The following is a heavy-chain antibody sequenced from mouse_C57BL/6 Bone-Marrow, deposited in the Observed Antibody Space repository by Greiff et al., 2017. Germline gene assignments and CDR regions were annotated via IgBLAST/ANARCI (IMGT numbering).Heavy chain of an antibody. Sequence: QVQLKESGPGLVAPSQSLSITCTVSGFSLTSYAISWVRQPPGKGLEWLGVIWTGGGPNYNSALKSRLSISKDNSKSQVFLKMNSLQTDDTARYYCARANWALFDYWGQGTTLTVSS. CDR2: IWTGGGP. J-gene: IGHJ2*01. CDR3: ARANWALFDY. D-gene: IGHD4-1*01. V-gene: IGHV2-9-1*01. CDR1: GFSLTSYA.